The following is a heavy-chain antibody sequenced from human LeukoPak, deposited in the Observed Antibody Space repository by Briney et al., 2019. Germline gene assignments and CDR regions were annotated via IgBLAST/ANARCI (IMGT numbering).Heavy chain of an antibody. Sequence: GGSLRLSCAASGFTFHGYAMHWVRQAPGKGLEWVSGISWNSGNIGYADSVKGRFTISRDNAKNSLYLQMNSLRAEDTAVYCCAKGGCSSTSCYTNPPAEYFQHWGQGTLVTVSS. D-gene: IGHD2-2*02. CDR1: GFTFHGYA. J-gene: IGHJ1*01. V-gene: IGHV3-9*01. CDR2: ISWNSGNI. CDR3: AKGGCSSTSCYTNPPAEYFQH.